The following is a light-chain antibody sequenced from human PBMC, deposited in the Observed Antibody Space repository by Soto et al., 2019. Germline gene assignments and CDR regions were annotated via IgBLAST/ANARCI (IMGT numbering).Light chain of an antibody. CDR2: EVT. Sequence: QSVLTQPASVSGSPGQAITISCTGTISDVGSYKYVSWYQQHPGKAPKLMIYEVTKRPSGVSDRFSGSKSGNKASLTISGLQAEDESDYYCSSYTTSSTWVFGGGTKVTVL. CDR1: ISDVGSYKY. V-gene: IGLV2-14*01. J-gene: IGLJ3*02. CDR3: SSYTTSSTWV.